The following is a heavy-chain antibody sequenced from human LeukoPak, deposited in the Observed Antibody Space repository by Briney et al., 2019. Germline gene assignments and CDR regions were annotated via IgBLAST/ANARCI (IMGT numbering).Heavy chain of an antibody. V-gene: IGHV3-30*03. D-gene: IGHD5-18*01. Sequence: GGSLRLSCAASGFTFSSYGMHWVRQAPGKGLEGVAVISYDGSNKYYADSVKGRFTISRDNSKNTLYLQMNSLRAEDTAVYYCARGGYAKPVPCDIWGQGTVVTVSS. J-gene: IGHJ3*02. CDR1: GFTFSSYG. CDR3: ARGGYAKPVPCDI. CDR2: ISYDGSNK.